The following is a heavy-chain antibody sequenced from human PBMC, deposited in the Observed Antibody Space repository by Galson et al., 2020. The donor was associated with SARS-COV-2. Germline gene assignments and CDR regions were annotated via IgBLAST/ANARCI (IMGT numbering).Heavy chain of an antibody. J-gene: IGHJ3*02. Sequence: SGPTLVKPKQTLKLTCTFSGFSLSTSGMCVSWIRQPPGKALEWLARIDWDDDKYYSTSLKTRLTISKDTSKNQVDLTMTNMDPVDTATYYCAGCIPLGPALDIWGQGTMVTVSS. CDR2: IDWDDDK. CDR1: GFSLSTSGMC. CDR3: AGCIPLGPALDI. D-gene: IGHD2-21*01. V-gene: IGHV2-70*11.